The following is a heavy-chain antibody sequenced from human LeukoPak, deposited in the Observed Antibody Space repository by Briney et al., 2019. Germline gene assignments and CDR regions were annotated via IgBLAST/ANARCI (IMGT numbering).Heavy chain of an antibody. CDR1: GFTFSSYG. Sequence: GRSLRLSCAASGFTFSSYGMHWVRQAPGKGLEWVAVIWYGGSNKYYADSVKGRFTISRDNSRNTLYLQMNSLRAEDTAVYSCAKDAGFGSGTFEFWYFDLWGRGTLVTVSS. D-gene: IGHD3-10*01. CDR3: AKDAGFGSGTFEFWYFDL. CDR2: IWYGGSNK. J-gene: IGHJ2*01. V-gene: IGHV3-33*06.